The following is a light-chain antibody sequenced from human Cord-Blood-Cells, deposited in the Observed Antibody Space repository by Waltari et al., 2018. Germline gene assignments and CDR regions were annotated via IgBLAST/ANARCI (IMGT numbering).Light chain of an antibody. CDR2: QDS. J-gene: IGLJ2*01. CDR3: QAWDSSTAVV. V-gene: IGLV3-1*01. CDR1: KLGDKY. Sequence: SYELTQPPSVSVSPGQTASITCSGDKLGDKYACWYQQKPRQSPVLVIYQDSKRPSGIPGRFSGSNSGNTATLTISGTQAMDEADYYCQAWDSSTAVVFGGGTKLAVL.